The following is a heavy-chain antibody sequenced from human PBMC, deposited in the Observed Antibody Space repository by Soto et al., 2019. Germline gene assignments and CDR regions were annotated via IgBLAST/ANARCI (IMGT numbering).Heavy chain of an antibody. V-gene: IGHV3-23*01. CDR1: GFTFSSYA. D-gene: IGHD3-3*01. CDR2: ISGSGGSP. CDR3: AKRGGTISPGPAPLNWFDP. J-gene: IGHJ5*02. Sequence: GGSLRLPCAASGFTFSSYAMSWVRQAPGKGLDWVSAISGSGGSPYYADSVKGRFTISRDNSKNTLYLQMNSLRAEDTAVYYCAKRGGTISPGPAPLNWFDPWGQGTLVTVSS.